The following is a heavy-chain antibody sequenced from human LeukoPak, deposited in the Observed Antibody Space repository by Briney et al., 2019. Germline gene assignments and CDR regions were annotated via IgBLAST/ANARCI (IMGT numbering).Heavy chain of an antibody. Sequence: GGSLRLSCAASGFSFSSHNMNWVRQAPGKGLEWISYIGIDSGNTNYADSVKGRFTISGDKAKNSLYLQMNSLRVEDTAVYYCARDYKYAFDNWGQGTLVTVSS. CDR2: IGIDSGNT. CDR3: ARDYKYAFDN. D-gene: IGHD5-24*01. V-gene: IGHV3-48*01. J-gene: IGHJ4*02. CDR1: GFSFSSHN.